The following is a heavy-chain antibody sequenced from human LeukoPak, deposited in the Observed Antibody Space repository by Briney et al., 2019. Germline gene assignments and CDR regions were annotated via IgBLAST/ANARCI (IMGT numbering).Heavy chain of an antibody. V-gene: IGHV1-69*05. Sequence: SVKVSCKASGGTFSSYAISWVRQAPGQGLEWMGRIIPIFGTANYAQEFQGRVTITTDESTSTAYMELSSLRSEDTAVYYCARTYYYDSSGFEYFDYWGQGTLVTVSS. J-gene: IGHJ4*02. CDR1: GGTFSSYA. CDR3: ARTYYYDSSGFEYFDY. D-gene: IGHD3-22*01. CDR2: IIPIFGTA.